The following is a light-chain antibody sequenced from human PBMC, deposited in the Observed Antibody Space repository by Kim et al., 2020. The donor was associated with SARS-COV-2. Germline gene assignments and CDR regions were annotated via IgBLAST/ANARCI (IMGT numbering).Light chain of an antibody. CDR3: QHRINWPRT. CDR1: QSVETY. Sequence: EIVLTQSPATLSLSPGERATLSCRASQSVETYLAWYQHKPGQAPRLLVYDAFNRATDIPPRFSGSGSGTDFTLTISSLEPEDFAVYYCQHRINWPRTFGQGTKVDIK. V-gene: IGKV3-11*01. J-gene: IGKJ1*01. CDR2: DAF.